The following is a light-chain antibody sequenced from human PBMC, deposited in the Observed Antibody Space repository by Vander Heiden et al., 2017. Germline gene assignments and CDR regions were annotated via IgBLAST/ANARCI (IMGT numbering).Light chain of an antibody. J-gene: IGLJ3*02. V-gene: IGLV1-44*01. CDR1: NSNIGSNP. CDR3: AAWDDSLNGWV. CDR2: TNN. Sequence: QSVLTQPPSASGTPGQRVTISCSGSNSNIGSNPVNWYQRLPGTATKLLIYTNNQRPSGVPDRFSGSKSDTSASLAISGLQSEDEADYYCAAWDDSLNGWVFGGGTKLSVL.